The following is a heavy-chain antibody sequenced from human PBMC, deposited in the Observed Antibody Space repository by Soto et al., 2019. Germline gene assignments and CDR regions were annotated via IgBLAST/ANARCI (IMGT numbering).Heavy chain of an antibody. Sequence: DSGKVSCKASGYTFTSYYMHWVRQAPGQGIEWMGIINPSGGSTSYAQKFQGRVTMTRDTSTSTAYMELSSLRSEDTAVYYCAADVSGTDLGMDVWGQGTTVTVSS. CDR3: AADVSGTDLGMDV. J-gene: IGHJ6*02. V-gene: IGHV1-46*01. CDR2: INPSGGST. CDR1: GYTFTSYY. D-gene: IGHD6-13*01.